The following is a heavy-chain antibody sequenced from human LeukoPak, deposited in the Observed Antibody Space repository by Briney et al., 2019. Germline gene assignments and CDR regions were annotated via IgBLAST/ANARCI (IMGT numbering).Heavy chain of an antibody. Sequence: SETLSLTCTISGDSISSSSYYWGWIRQPPGKGLEWIGEINHSGSTNYNPSLKSRVTISVDTSKNQFSLKLSSVTAADTAVYYCARGPPGSNYAWFDPWGQGTLVTVSS. V-gene: IGHV4-39*07. D-gene: IGHD4-11*01. J-gene: IGHJ5*02. CDR3: ARGPPGSNYAWFDP. CDR1: GDSISSSSYY. CDR2: INHSGST.